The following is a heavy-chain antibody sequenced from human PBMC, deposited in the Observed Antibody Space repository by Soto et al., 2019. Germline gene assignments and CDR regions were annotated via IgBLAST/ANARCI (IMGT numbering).Heavy chain of an antibody. D-gene: IGHD3-16*01. Sequence: QVQLQESGLGLVKPSQTLSLTCTVSGGSISSGGYYWSWIRQHPGKGMEWFGYIYYSGSTYYNLSLKIRVTISVDTSNSQFSLKLSSVTAADTAVYYCARDLGSTPSLTAFDIWGQGTMVTVSS. V-gene: IGHV4-31*03. CDR1: GGSISSGGYY. CDR3: ARDLGSTPSLTAFDI. J-gene: IGHJ3*02. CDR2: IYYSGST.